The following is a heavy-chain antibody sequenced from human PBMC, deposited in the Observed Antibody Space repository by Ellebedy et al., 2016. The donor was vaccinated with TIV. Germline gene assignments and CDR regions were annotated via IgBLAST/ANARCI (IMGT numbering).Heavy chain of an antibody. CDR1: GGSISSNY. Sequence: MPSETLSLTCTVSGGSISSNYWDWIRQPPGKGLEWIGYIYNSVINNYNPSLKSRVTISVDTSKRQISLKLSSVTAADTAVYYCAKRYSGSYYHYFDYWGQGTLVIVSS. CDR3: AKRYSGSYYHYFDY. J-gene: IGHJ4*02. V-gene: IGHV4-59*08. CDR2: IYNSVIN. D-gene: IGHD1-26*01.